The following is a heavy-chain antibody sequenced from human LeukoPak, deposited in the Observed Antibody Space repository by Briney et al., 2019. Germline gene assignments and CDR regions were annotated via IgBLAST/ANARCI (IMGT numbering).Heavy chain of an antibody. CDR3: ARGDGSWNRPDY. Sequence: SETLSLTCTVSGGSISSYYWIWIRQPPGKELDYIGYIYYSGTTNYNPSLKSRVTMSVDTSKNQFSLKLTSVTAADTAVYYCARGDGSWNRPDYWGQGTLVTVSS. D-gene: IGHD6-13*01. CDR1: GGSISSYY. J-gene: IGHJ4*02. CDR2: IYYSGTT. V-gene: IGHV4-59*01.